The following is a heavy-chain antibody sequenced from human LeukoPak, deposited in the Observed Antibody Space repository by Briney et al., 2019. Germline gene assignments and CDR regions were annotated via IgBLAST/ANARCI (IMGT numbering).Heavy chain of an antibody. CDR3: ARETTYYYDSSGYYYGRYFDY. CDR2: VYYSGST. Sequence: SETLSLTCTVSGGSISRYYWSWIRQPPGKGLEWIGYVYYSGSTNYNPSLKSRVTISVDTSKNQFSLKLSSVTAADTAVYYCARETTYYYDSSGYYYGRYFDYWGQGTLVTVSS. J-gene: IGHJ4*02. D-gene: IGHD3-22*01. CDR1: GGSISRYY. V-gene: IGHV4-59*01.